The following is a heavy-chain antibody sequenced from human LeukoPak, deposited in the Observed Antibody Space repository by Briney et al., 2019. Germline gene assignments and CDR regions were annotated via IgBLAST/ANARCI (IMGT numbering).Heavy chain of an antibody. D-gene: IGHD2-21*02. CDR1: GGSISSYY. CDR2: IYYSGST. V-gene: IGHV4-59*01. J-gene: IGHJ1*01. CDR3: ARAGVAYCGGDCYTEYFQH. Sequence: SETLSLTCTVSGGSISSYYWSWIRQPPGKGLEWIGYIYYSGSTNYNPSLKSRVTISVDTSKNQFSLKLSSVTAADTAVYYCARAGVAYCGGDCYTEYFQHWGQGTLVTVSS.